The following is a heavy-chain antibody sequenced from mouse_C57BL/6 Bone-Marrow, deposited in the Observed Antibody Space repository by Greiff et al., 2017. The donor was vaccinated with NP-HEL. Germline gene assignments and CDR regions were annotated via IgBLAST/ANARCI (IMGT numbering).Heavy chain of an antibody. CDR1: GFTFSSYA. CDR2: ISSGGDYI. J-gene: IGHJ3*01. V-gene: IGHV5-9-1*02. D-gene: IGHD2-3*01. CDR3: TREELGWLLREFAY. Sequence: EVKLMESGEGLVKPGGSLKLSCAASGFTFSSYAMSWVRQTPEKRLEWVAYISSGGDYIYYADTVKGRFTISRDNARNTLYLQMSSLKSEDTAMYYCTREELGWLLREFAYWGQGTLVTVSA.